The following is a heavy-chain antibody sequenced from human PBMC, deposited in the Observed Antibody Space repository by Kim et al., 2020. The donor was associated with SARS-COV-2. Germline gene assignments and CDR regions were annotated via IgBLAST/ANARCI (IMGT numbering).Heavy chain of an antibody. CDR2: INHSGST. CDR1: GGSFSGYY. V-gene: IGHV4-34*01. J-gene: IGHJ4*02. Sequence: SETLSLTCAVYGGSFSGYYWSWIRQPPGKGLEWIGEINHSGSTNYNPSLKSRVTISVDTSKNQFSLKLSSVTAADTAVYYCATEGGAAAGNDYWGQGTLVNVSS. D-gene: IGHD6-13*01. CDR3: ATEGGAAAGNDY.